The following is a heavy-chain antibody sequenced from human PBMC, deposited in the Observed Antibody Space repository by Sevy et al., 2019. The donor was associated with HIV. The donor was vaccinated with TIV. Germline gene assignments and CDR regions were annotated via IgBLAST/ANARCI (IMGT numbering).Heavy chain of an antibody. Sequence: GGSLRLSCAASGFTFSSYEMNWVRQAPGKGLEWVSYISSSGSTIYYADSVKGRFNTHRDNAKNSLYRQMNSLRAEDTAVYYCARATLSGYCSGGSCAPHYYYYGMDVWGQGTTVTVSS. CDR2: ISSSGSTI. J-gene: IGHJ6*02. D-gene: IGHD2-15*01. CDR1: GFTFSSYE. V-gene: IGHV3-48*03. CDR3: ARATLSGYCSGGSCAPHYYYYGMDV.